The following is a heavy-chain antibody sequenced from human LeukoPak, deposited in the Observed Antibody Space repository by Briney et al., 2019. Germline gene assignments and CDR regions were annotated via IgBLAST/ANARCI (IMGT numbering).Heavy chain of an antibody. V-gene: IGHV4-4*07. CDR3: ARVRESSGYYLGSFDY. D-gene: IGHD3-22*01. CDR1: GGSISSNY. CDR2: IYTSGST. J-gene: IGHJ4*02. Sequence: SETLSLTCTVSGGSISSNYWSWIRQPAGKGLEWIGRIYTSGSTNYNPSLKSRVTMSVDTSKNQFSLKLSSVTAADTAVYYCARVRESSGYYLGSFDYWGQGNLVTVSS.